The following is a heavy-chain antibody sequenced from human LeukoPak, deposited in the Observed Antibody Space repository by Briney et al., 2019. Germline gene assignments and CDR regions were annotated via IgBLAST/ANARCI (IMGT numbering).Heavy chain of an antibody. J-gene: IGHJ6*03. CDR3: ARGAGTTVYYIDV. D-gene: IGHD1-7*01. CDR1: GFTFRTFP. V-gene: IGHV3-30*01. CDR2: VSQDGAHT. Sequence: GRSLRLSCAASGFTFRTFPMHWVRQAPGKGLQWLAVVSQDGAHTYSADSVKGRFTISRDNSKNTLFLQMNRLTTEDTAAYYCARGAGTTVYYIDVWGNGTTVTVSS.